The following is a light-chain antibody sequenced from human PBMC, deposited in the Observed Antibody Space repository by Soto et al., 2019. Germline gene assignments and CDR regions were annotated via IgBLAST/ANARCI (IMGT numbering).Light chain of an antibody. V-gene: IGLV2-14*01. J-gene: IGLJ2*01. CDR1: SSDVGAYNY. CDR2: EVS. CDR3: SSFTSRNTVV. Sequence: QSVLTQPASVSGSPGQSITISCTGTSSDVGAYNYVSWYQQHPGKAPKLMISEVSKRPSGVSNRFSGSKSGNTASLTISGLQDEDEAHYYCSSFTSRNTVVFGGGTKLTVL.